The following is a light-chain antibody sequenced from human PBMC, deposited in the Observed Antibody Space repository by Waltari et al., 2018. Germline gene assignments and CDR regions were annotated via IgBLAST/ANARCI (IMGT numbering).Light chain of an antibody. Sequence: SYELTQPPSVSVSPGQTARITCPGTKLGSKYISWYQRKPGQSPVLVLYQDRKRPSGFPERFSGSSSADMAALTISDTQPADEADYLCQTWDSNTDVFFGGGTTLTVI. CDR3: QTWDSNTDVF. CDR2: QDR. J-gene: IGLJ2*01. CDR1: KLGSKY. V-gene: IGLV3-1*01.